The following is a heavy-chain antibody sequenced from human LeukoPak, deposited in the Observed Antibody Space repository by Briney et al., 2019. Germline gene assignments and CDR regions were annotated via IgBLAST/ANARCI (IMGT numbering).Heavy chain of an antibody. CDR1: GFTFRRYA. CDR2: VTGSGGSS. V-gene: IGHV3-23*01. D-gene: IGHD3-9*01. J-gene: IGHJ4*02. CDR3: AKAASLTGYYFDN. Sequence: GGSLRLSCLASGFTFRRYAMSWVRQAPGKGLEWVSAVTGSGGSSYYADSVNGRFTMSRDNSKNTVDLQMNSLRVEDTAVYYCAKAASLTGYYFDNWGQGTLVIVSS.